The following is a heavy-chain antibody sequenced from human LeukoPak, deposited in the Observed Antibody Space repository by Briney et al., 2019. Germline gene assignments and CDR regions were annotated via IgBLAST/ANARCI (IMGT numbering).Heavy chain of an antibody. V-gene: IGHV4-38-2*01. Sequence: PSETLSLTCAVSGYSISSGYYWGWIRQPPGKRLGWIGSIYHSGSTYYNPSLKSRVTISVDTSKNQFSLKLSSVTAADTAVYYCAKMGYNYGYDYWGQGTLVTVSS. J-gene: IGHJ4*02. CDR1: GYSISSGYY. CDR3: AKMGYNYGYDY. D-gene: IGHD5-18*01. CDR2: IYHSGST.